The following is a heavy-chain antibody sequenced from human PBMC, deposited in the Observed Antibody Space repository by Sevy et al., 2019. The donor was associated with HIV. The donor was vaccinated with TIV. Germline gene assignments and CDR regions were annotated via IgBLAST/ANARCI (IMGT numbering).Heavy chain of an antibody. CDR3: ARDSGNYYFNY. CDR1: AFTFSRYW. V-gene: IGHV3-7*01. Sequence: GGSLRLSCAASAFTFSRYWMGWVRRAPGKGLEWVANIKHDGSQKYYVDSVKGRFTISRDNAKNSLYLQMNSLRAEDTAVYYCARDSGNYYFNYWGQGALVTVSS. D-gene: IGHD1-26*01. J-gene: IGHJ4*02. CDR2: IKHDGSQK.